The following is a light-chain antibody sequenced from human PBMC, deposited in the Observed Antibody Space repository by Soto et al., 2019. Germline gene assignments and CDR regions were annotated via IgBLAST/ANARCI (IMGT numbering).Light chain of an antibody. CDR2: DAS. V-gene: IGKV1-5*01. Sequence: DIQMTQSPSTLSASVGDRVTITCRASQSVRSWLAWYQQKPGRAPKFLIYDASSLESGVPSRFSGSGSGTEFTLTISNLQPADFATYYCQQYDNYPLTFGGGTKVEL. J-gene: IGKJ4*01. CDR1: QSVRSW. CDR3: QQYDNYPLT.